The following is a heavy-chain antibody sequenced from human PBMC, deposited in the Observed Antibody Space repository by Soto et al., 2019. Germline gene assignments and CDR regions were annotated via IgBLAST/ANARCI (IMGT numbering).Heavy chain of an antibody. V-gene: IGHV4-59*01. CDR3: ARGNGYNIY. J-gene: IGHJ4*02. D-gene: IGHD5-12*01. CDR1: GASISGFY. Sequence: PSETLSLTCTVSGASISGFYWSWLRQPPGKGLEWIGYIYYSGSTNYNPSLKSRVTISVDTSKNQFFLKLSSVTAADTAVYYCARGNGYNIYWGQGTLVTVS. CDR2: IYYSGST.